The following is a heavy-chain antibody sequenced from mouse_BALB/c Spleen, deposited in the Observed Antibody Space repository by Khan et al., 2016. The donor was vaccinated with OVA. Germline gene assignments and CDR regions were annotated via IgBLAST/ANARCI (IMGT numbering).Heavy chain of an antibody. D-gene: IGHD4-1*01. CDR2: ISSGGDYT. V-gene: IGHV5-6*01. CDR1: GFTFSSYS. Sequence: DVHLVESGGDLVKPGGSLKLSCAASGFTFSSYSMSWVRQTPDKRLEWVATISSGGDYTYYPDNVKGRFTISRDNAKNTLYLQMSSLKSEDTAMYYCASHLTGSFAYWGQGTLVTVS. CDR3: ASHLTGSFAY. J-gene: IGHJ3*01.